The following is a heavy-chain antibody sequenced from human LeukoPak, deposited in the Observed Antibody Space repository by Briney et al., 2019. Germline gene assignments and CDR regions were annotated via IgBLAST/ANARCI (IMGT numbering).Heavy chain of an antibody. J-gene: IGHJ4*02. Sequence: GGSLRLSCAASGFTFNSYAMNWVRQAPGKGLEWVGRIKSKTDGGTTDYAAPVKGRFTISRDDSKNTLYLQMNSLKTEDTAVYYCTTDLLRFGYSYGRFDYWGQGTLVTVSS. D-gene: IGHD5-18*01. V-gene: IGHV3-15*01. CDR2: IKSKTDGGTT. CDR3: TTDLLRFGYSYGRFDY. CDR1: GFTFNSYA.